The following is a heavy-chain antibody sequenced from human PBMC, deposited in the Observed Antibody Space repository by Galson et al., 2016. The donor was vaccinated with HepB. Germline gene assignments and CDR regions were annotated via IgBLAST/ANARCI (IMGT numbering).Heavy chain of an antibody. CDR2: INQDGSDK. V-gene: IGHV3-7*04. D-gene: IGHD6-13*01. CDR1: GFTFNNFA. Sequence: SLRLSCAASGFTFNNFAMSWVRPAPGKGLEWVANINQDGSDKYYVDSVKGRFTISRDNAKNSLYLQMNSLRAEDTAVYYCARVSTSIIAAAGRTLFDYWGQGTMVTVSS. CDR3: ARVSTSIIAAAGRTLFDY. J-gene: IGHJ4*02.